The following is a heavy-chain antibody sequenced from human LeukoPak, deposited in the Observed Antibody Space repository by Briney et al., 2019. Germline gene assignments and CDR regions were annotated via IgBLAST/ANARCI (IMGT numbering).Heavy chain of an antibody. V-gene: IGHV3-21*01. CDR3: ARGVRQQLVLDY. Sequence: GGSLRLSCAASGFTFSSYSMNWVRQAPGKGLEWVSSISSSSSYIYYADSVKGRFTISRDNAKSSLYLQMNSLRAEDTAVYYCARGVRQQLVLDYWGQGTLVTVSS. CDR2: ISSSSSYI. CDR1: GFTFSSYS. J-gene: IGHJ4*02. D-gene: IGHD6-13*01.